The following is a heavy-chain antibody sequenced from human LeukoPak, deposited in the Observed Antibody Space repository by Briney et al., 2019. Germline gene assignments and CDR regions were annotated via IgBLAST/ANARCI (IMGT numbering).Heavy chain of an antibody. J-gene: IGHJ5*02. CDR1: GFTFSSYA. Sequence: QPGGSLRLSCAASGFTFSSYAMSWVRQAPGKGLEWVSAISGSGGSTYYADSVKGRFTISRDNSKNTLYLQMNSLRAEDTAVYYCAKGNPIVVVPAAKFDPWGQGTLVTVSS. D-gene: IGHD2-2*01. V-gene: IGHV3-23*01. CDR2: ISGSGGST. CDR3: AKGNPIVVVPAAKFDP.